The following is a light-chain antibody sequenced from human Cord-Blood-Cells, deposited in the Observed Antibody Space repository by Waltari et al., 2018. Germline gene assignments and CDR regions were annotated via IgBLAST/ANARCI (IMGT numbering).Light chain of an antibody. J-gene: IGLJ3*02. CDR1: SSDVGGYNY. CDR2: DVS. CDR3: SSYTSSSTRV. V-gene: IGLV2-14*01. Sequence: QSALTQPASVSGSPGQSITISCTGTSSDVGGYNYVSWYQQQPGKAPKLMIYDVSKRPSGVSNRFSGSKSGNTASLTISGLQAEDEADYYCSSYTSSSTRVFGGGTKLTVL.